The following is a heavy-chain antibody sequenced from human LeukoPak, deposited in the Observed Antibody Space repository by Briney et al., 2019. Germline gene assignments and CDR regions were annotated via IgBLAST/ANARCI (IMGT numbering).Heavy chain of an antibody. D-gene: IGHD6-13*01. Sequence: GGSLRLSCAASELTFSTYGMHWVRQAPGKGLEWVAVISYDGSYKFYADSVKGRFTISRDNSKSTLYLQMNSLRAEDTAVYYCAKDRYSGLNTIDYWGQGTLVTVSS. J-gene: IGHJ4*02. V-gene: IGHV3-30*18. CDR1: ELTFSTYG. CDR3: AKDRYSGLNTIDY. CDR2: ISYDGSYK.